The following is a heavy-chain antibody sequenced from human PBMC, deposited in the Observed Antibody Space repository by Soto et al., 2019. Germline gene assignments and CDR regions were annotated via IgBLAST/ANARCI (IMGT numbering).Heavy chain of an antibody. CDR2: IIPIFGTA. J-gene: IGHJ5*02. CDR1: GGTFSSYA. D-gene: IGHD6-13*01. CDR3: ARDLVGIAAAGGSNWFDP. V-gene: IGHV1-69*13. Sequence: ASVKVSCKASGGTFSSYAISWVRQAPGQGLEWMGGIIPIFGTANYAQKFQGRVTITADESTSTAYMELSSLRSEDTAVYYCARDLVGIAAAGGSNWFDPWGQGTLVTVSS.